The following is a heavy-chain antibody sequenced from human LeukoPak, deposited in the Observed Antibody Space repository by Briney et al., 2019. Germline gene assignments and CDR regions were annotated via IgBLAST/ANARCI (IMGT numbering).Heavy chain of an antibody. Sequence: SETLSLTCGVYGGSLSGYYYSWIRQPPGKGLEWLGEINHSGYTNYNPSLKSRVTISVDTSKNHFSLKLGSVTAADTAVYYCARALRYSYGYTYWGQGTLVTVSS. CDR2: INHSGYT. CDR1: GGSLSGYY. V-gene: IGHV4-34*01. J-gene: IGHJ4*02. D-gene: IGHD5-18*01. CDR3: ARALRYSYGYTY.